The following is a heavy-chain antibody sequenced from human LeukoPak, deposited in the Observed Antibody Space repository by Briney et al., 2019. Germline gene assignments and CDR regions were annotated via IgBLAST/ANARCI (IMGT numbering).Heavy chain of an antibody. V-gene: IGHV3-30*02. J-gene: IGHJ6*03. D-gene: IGHD3-3*01. CDR3: AKDLLASSDTYYYYYYMDV. CDR1: GFTFSSYG. Sequence: GGSLRLSCAASGFTFSSYGMHWVRQAPGKGLEWVAFIRYDGSNKYYADSVKGRFTISRDNSKNTLYLQMSSLRAEDTAVYYCAKDLLASSDTYYYYYYMDVWGKGTTVTVSS. CDR2: IRYDGSNK.